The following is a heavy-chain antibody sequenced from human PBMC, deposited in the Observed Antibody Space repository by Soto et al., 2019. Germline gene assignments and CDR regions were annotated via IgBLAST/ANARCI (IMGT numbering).Heavy chain of an antibody. CDR3: ARADCTNGVCYTHYYYGMDV. V-gene: IGHV3-30-3*01. J-gene: IGHJ6*02. D-gene: IGHD2-8*01. CDR2: ISYDGSNK. Sequence: GGSLRLSCAASGFTFSSYAMHWVRQAPGKGLEWVAVISYDGSNKYYADSVKGRFTISRDNSKNTLYLQMNSLRAEDTAVYYCARADCTNGVCYTHYYYGMDVWGQGTTVTVS. CDR1: GFTFSSYA.